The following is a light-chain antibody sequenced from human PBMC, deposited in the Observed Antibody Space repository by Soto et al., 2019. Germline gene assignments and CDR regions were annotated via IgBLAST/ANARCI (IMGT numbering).Light chain of an antibody. Sequence: DILMTQSPDSLAVSLGDRATINCKSSQNLLYSSDNKNYLAWYQQKPRQPPKLLIYWTYTRESGVTDRFSGSGSGTDFTLTISSLQAEDVAVYYCQQYYNTPFTVGGGTQVDIK. V-gene: IGKV4-1*01. CDR3: QQYYNTPFT. J-gene: IGKJ4*01. CDR2: WTY. CDR1: QNLLYSSDNKNY.